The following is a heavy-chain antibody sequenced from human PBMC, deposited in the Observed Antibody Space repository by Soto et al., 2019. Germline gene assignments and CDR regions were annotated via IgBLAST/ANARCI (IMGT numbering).Heavy chain of an antibody. CDR3: ARVAGPLYCGGGSCYPAHSFDY. CDR2: ISAYNGNT. CDR1: GYTFTSYG. J-gene: IGHJ4*02. Sequence: ASVKVSCKASGYTFTSYGISWVRQAPGQGLEWMGWISAYNGNTNYAQKLQGRVTMTTDTSTSTAYMELRSLRSDDTAVYYCARVAGPLYCGGGSCYPAHSFDYWGQGTLVTVSS. V-gene: IGHV1-18*01. D-gene: IGHD2-15*01.